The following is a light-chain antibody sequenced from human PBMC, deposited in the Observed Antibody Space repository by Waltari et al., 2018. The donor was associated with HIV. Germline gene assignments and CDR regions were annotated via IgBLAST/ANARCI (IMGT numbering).Light chain of an antibody. CDR3: CSYIGSNNLV. Sequence: QSALTQPASVSGSPGQSLTISCPDTSSPDGTYPHLSWYQQYPGTAPILLIYDAFKRPSGVSNRFSGSKSGNTASLTISGLQAEDEADYHCCSYIGSNNLVFAGGTKVTV. CDR2: DAF. V-gene: IGLV2-23*01. J-gene: IGLJ2*01. CDR1: SSPDGTYPH.